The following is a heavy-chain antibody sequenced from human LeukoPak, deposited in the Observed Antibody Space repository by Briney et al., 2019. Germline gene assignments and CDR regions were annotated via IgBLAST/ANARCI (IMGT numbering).Heavy chain of an antibody. CDR2: IRSKANSYAP. V-gene: IGHV3-73*01. CDR3: ARHVRKRGIAVAGTPGWFDP. D-gene: IGHD6-19*01. Sequence: GGSLRLSCAASGFTFSGSAMHWVRQASGKGLEWVGRIRSKANSYAPAYAASVKGRFTISRDDSRNTAYLQMNSLKTEDTAVYYCARHVRKRGIAVAGTPGWFDPWGQGTLVTVSS. J-gene: IGHJ5*02. CDR1: GFTFSGSA.